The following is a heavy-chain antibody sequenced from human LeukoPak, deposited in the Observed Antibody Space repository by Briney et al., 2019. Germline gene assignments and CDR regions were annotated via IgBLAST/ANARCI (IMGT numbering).Heavy chain of an antibody. CDR1: GYTFTGYY. CDR3: AGDKEEGDYPIHWFDP. CDR2: INPNSGGT. V-gene: IGHV1-2*02. Sequence: GASVKVSCKASGYTFTGYYMHWVRQAPGQGLEWMGWINPNSGGTNYAQKFQGRVTMTRDTPISTAYMELSRLRSDDTAVYYCAGDKEEGDYPIHWFDPWGQGTLVTVSS. J-gene: IGHJ5*02. D-gene: IGHD4-17*01.